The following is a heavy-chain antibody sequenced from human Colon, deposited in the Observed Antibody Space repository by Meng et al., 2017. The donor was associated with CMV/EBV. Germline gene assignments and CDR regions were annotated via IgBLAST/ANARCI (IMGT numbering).Heavy chain of an antibody. V-gene: IGHV3-33*03. Sequence: GGSLRLSCVASGFTFSNYAVHWVRQAPGKGLEWVALIWFDGSKKYYADSVKGRFTISRDNSKNTVYMEMNSLQGEDTAVYYCVKDRRMYFGVVSGLDVWGHGTTVTVSS. CDR2: IWFDGSKK. CDR3: VKDRRMYFGVVSGLDV. D-gene: IGHD3-3*01. CDR1: GFTFSNYA. J-gene: IGHJ6*02.